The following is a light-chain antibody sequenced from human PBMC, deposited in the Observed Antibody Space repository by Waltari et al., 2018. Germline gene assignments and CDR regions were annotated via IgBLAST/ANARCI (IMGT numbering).Light chain of an antibody. Sequence: QSALTQPASVPGSLGQSITIPCTGTYSAVGRYNYVSWYQQHPGKAPKLVIFDFSNRPSGVSNRFSGSKSGNTASLSISGLQAEDEADYYCCSYTDRSTYVFGTGTKVTVL. V-gene: IGLV2-14*03. J-gene: IGLJ1*01. CDR2: DFS. CDR1: YSAVGRYNY. CDR3: CSYTDRSTYV.